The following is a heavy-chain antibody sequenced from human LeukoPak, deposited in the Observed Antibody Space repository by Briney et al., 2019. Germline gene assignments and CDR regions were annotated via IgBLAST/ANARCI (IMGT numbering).Heavy chain of an antibody. J-gene: IGHJ4*02. V-gene: IGHV6-1*01. CDR1: GDSLSNNIAT. CDR2: TYYRSRWVN. CDR3: VRDSDDYYWALDF. Sequence: SQTLSLTCAISGDSLSNNIATWNSVRQSPSRGLEWLERTYYRSRWVNDYAISVKGRITINPDTSRNQFSLQLNSVTPEDTAVYYCVRDSDDYYWALDFWGQGTPVTVSS. D-gene: IGHD3-10*01.